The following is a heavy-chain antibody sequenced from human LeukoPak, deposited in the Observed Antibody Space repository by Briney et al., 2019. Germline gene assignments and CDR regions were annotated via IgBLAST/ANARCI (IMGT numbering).Heavy chain of an antibody. CDR3: ARAPSEIGGYYPEYFRH. Sequence: GGSLRLSCSASGFTFSDYDMNWVRQAPGKGLEWVSSISGLSSHIYYGDSVKGRFSISRDNAKNTVSLQMNSLRAEDTGVYYCARAPSEIGGYYPEYFRHWGQGTLVTVSS. CDR1: GFTFSDYD. CDR2: ISGLSSHI. D-gene: IGHD3-22*01. V-gene: IGHV3-21*01. J-gene: IGHJ1*01.